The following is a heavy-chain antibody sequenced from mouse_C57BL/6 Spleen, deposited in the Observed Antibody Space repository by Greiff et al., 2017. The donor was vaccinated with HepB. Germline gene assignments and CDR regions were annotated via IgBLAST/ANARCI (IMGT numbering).Heavy chain of an antibody. Sequence: VQLQQSGAELVRPGASVKLSCTASGFNIKDDYMHWVKQRPEQGLEWIGWIDPENGDTEYASKFQGKATITADTSSNTAYLQLSSLTSEDTAVYYCTKGGNVDYWGQGTTLTVSS. CDR1: GFNIKDDY. CDR2: IDPENGDT. D-gene: IGHD1-1*02. J-gene: IGHJ2*01. V-gene: IGHV14-4*01. CDR3: TKGGNVDY.